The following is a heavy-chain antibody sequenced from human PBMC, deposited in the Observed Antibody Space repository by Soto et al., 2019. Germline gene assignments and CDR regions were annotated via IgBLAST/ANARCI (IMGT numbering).Heavy chain of an antibody. CDR3: ARGRWGGPRNYDSSGRLPLGY. J-gene: IGHJ4*02. V-gene: IGHV4-34*01. CDR2: INHSGST. CDR1: GGSFSGYY. D-gene: IGHD3-22*01. Sequence: QVQLQQWGAGLLKPSETLSLTCAVYGGSFSGYYWSWIRQPPGKGLEWIGEINHSGSTNYNPSLKSRVTISVDTSKNQFSLKLSSVTAAETAVYYCARGRWGGPRNYDSSGRLPLGYWGQGTLVTVSS.